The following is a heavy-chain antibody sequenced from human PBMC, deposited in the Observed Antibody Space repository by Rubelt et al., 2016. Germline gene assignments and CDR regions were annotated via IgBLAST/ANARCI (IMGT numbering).Heavy chain of an antibody. J-gene: IGHJ6*02. V-gene: IGHV4-34*02. CDR2: INHSGSN. Sequence: QVQLQQWGAGLLKPSETLSLTCAVFGGSFSGYSRSWIRQPPGQGLEWIGEINHSGSNNYNPSLKSRVTTSVDTSKKHFSLKLSSVTAADTAVYYCAGEYGMDVWGQGTTVTVSS. D-gene: IGHD2/OR15-2a*01. CDR1: GGSFSGYS. CDR3: AGEYGMDV.